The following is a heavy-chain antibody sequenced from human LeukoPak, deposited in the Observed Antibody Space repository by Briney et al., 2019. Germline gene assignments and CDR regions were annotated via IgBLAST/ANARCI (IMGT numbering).Heavy chain of an antibody. V-gene: IGHV3-23*01. CDR1: GITLSNYG. D-gene: IGHD3-22*01. CDR2: ISDSGGRT. CDR3: AKRGVVIRVILVGFHKEAYYFDS. Sequence: GGSLRLACAVSGITLSNYGMSWVRQAPGKGLEWVAGISDSGGRTNYADSVKGRFTISRDNPKNTLYLQMNSLRAEDTAVYFCAKRGVVIRVILVGFHKEAYYFDSWGQGALVTVSS. J-gene: IGHJ4*02.